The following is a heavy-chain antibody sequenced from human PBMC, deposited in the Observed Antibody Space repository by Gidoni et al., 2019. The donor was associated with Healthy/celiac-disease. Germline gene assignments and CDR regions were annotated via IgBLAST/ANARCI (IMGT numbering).Heavy chain of an antibody. J-gene: IGHJ6*02. D-gene: IGHD5-18*01. CDR2: ISYDGSNK. Sequence: QVQLVESGGGVVQPGRSLRPSCAASGFTFSSYAMHWVRQAPGKGLEGVAVISYDGSNKYYADSVKGRFTISRDNSKNTLYLQMNSLRAEDTAVYYCARGPLWQLWLRSVDYYGMDVWGQGTTVTVSS. CDR3: ARGPLWQLWLRSVDYYGMDV. CDR1: GFTFSSYA. V-gene: IGHV3-30-3*01.